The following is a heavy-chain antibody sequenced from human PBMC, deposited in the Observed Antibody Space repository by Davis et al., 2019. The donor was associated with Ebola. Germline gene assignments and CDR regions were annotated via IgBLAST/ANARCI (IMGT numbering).Heavy chain of an antibody. V-gene: IGHV3-49*03. CDR1: GFTFGDYA. Sequence: PGGSLRLSCAAFGFTFGDYAMNWFRQAPGKGLEWVGLIKSKAYGGTTEYAASVKGRFTISRDDSKSVAYLEMNSLKTEDTAMYYCTRRVDFGVAELFDYWGQGTLVTVSS. CDR2: IKSKAYGGTT. J-gene: IGHJ4*02. D-gene: IGHD3-3*01. CDR3: TRRVDFGVAELFDY.